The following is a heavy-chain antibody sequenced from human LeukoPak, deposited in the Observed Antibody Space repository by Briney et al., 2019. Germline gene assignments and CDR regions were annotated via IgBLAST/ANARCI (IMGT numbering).Heavy chain of an antibody. CDR3: SRITMVRGVLPYGMDV. D-gene: IGHD3-10*01. CDR2: IYHSGST. Sequence: PSETLSLTCTVSGYSISSGYYWGWIGQPPGKGLEWIGSIYHSGSTYYNPSLKSRVTISVDTSKNQFSLKLSSVTAADTAVYYCSRITMVRGVLPYGMDVWGQGTTVTVSS. J-gene: IGHJ6*02. CDR1: GYSISSGYY. V-gene: IGHV4-38-2*02.